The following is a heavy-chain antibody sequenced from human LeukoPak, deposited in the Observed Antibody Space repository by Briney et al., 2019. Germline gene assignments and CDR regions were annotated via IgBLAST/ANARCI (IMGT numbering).Heavy chain of an antibody. D-gene: IGHD2-21*02. CDR2: ISYDGSNK. Sequence: PGGSLRLSCAASGFTFSSYGMHWVRQAPGKGLERVAVISYDGSNKYYADSVKGRFTISRDNSKNTLSLQMNSLRAEDTAVYYCAKDFPAYCGGDCYSPKPLDYWGQGTLVTVSS. V-gene: IGHV3-30*18. CDR3: AKDFPAYCGGDCYSPKPLDY. J-gene: IGHJ4*02. CDR1: GFTFSSYG.